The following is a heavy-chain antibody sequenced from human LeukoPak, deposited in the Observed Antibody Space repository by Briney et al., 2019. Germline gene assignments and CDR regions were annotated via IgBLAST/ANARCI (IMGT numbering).Heavy chain of an antibody. CDR1: GGSISSSSYY. J-gene: IGHJ5*02. CDR2: IYYSGST. V-gene: IGHV4-39*01. D-gene: IGHD3-3*01. Sequence: SETLSLTCTVSGGSISSSSYYWGWIRQPPGKGLEWIGSIYYSGSTYYNPSLKSRVTISVDTSKNQFSLKLSSVTAADTAVYYCASSLRDFWSGYYAGWFDPWGQGTLVTVSS. CDR3: ASSLRDFWSGYYAGWFDP.